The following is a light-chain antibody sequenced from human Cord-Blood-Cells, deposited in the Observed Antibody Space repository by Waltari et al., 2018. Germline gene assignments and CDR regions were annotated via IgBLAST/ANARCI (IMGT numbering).Light chain of an antibody. CDR2: AAS. CDR3: QQLNSYPVT. V-gene: IGKV1-9*01. CDR1: QGISSY. Sequence: DIQLTQSPSFLSASVGDRVTITCRASQGISSYLAWNQQKPGKAPKLLIYAASTLQSGVPSRFSGSGSGTEFTLTINSLQPEDFATYYCQQLNSYPVTFGQGTKVEIK. J-gene: IGKJ1*01.